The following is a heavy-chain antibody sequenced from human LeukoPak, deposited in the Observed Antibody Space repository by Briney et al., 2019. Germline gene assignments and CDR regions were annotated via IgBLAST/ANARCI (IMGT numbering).Heavy chain of an antibody. J-gene: IGHJ3*02. D-gene: IGHD2-21*01. CDR1: GFSFGNYW. CDR3: ARDLDTYVVLIAYDTFDI. V-gene: IGHV3-7*01. CDR2: IKTDGSEK. Sequence: GGSLRLSCEASGFSFGNYWMTWVRQAPGKGLEWVANIKTDGSEKHYVDSVEGRFTISRDNAKNSLILQMNSLRAEDTAMYYCARDLDTYVVLIAYDTFDIWGQGTMVTVSP.